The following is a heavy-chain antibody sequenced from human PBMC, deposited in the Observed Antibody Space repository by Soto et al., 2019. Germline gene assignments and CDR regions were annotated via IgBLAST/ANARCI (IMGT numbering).Heavy chain of an antibody. Sequence: PGESLKISCKGSGYSFTSYWIGWVRQMPGKGLEWMGIIYPGDSDTRYSPSFRGQVTISADKSISTAYLQWSSLKASDTAMYYCARLHYYGSAYYYYGMDVWGQGTTVTVSS. CDR2: IYPGDSDT. CDR1: GYSFTSYW. J-gene: IGHJ6*02. V-gene: IGHV5-51*01. CDR3: ARLHYYGSAYYYYGMDV. D-gene: IGHD3-10*01.